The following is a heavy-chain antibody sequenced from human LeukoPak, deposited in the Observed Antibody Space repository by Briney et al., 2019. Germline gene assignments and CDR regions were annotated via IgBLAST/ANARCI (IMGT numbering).Heavy chain of an antibody. Sequence: GGSLRLSCAASGFTFSTYAMNWVRQAPGKGLEWVSAISGSGAKTYYADFVKGRFTISRDNSKNTLYLQMNSVRAEDTAVYYCARPLMYYYGSETYFWFDPWGQGTLVTVSS. CDR1: GFTFSTYA. D-gene: IGHD3-10*01. J-gene: IGHJ5*02. V-gene: IGHV3-23*01. CDR3: ARPLMYYYGSETYFWFDP. CDR2: ISGSGAKT.